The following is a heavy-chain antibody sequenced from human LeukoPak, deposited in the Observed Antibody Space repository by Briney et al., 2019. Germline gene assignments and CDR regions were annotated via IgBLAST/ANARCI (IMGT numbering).Heavy chain of an antibody. CDR1: GFTFGDFS. J-gene: IGHJ4*02. D-gene: IGHD4-11*01. CDR3: TRANTVFTDY. V-gene: IGHV3-49*03. Sequence: GRSLGLSCTGSGFTFGDFSITWFRQAPGKGLEWVGFISSKPYGATPEYAASVRGRFIISRDDSKSIAHLQMNSLKVEDSAVYFCTRANTVFTDYWGQGTLVTVSS. CDR2: ISSKPYGATP.